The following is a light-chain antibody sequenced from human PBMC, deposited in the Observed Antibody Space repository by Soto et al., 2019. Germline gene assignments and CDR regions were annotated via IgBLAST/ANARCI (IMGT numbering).Light chain of an antibody. J-gene: IGKJ1*01. CDR3: QQTLSTLSWT. V-gene: IGKV1-39*01. Sequence: DLPMTQSPSSLSASVGDRVVITCRASQTINNYLNWYQQKPGKPPNLLIYAASTLQSGVPSRFSGSGSGADFTLTISSLQPEDFAVYYCQQTLSTLSWTFGHGTKVEIK. CDR2: AAS. CDR1: QTINNY.